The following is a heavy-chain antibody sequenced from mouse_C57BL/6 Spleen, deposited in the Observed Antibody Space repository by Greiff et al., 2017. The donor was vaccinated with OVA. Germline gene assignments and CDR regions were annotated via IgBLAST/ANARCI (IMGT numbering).Heavy chain of an antibody. CDR3: ASNRVYAMDY. CDR1: GYTFTSYW. J-gene: IGHJ4*01. CDR2: IDPSDSYT. V-gene: IGHV1-69*01. Sequence: VQLQQPGAELVMPGASVKLSCKASGYTFTSYWMHWVKQRPGQGLEWIGEIDPSDSYTNYNQKFKGKSTLTVDKSSSTAYMQLSSLTSEDSAVYYCASNRVYAMDYWCQGTSVTVSS.